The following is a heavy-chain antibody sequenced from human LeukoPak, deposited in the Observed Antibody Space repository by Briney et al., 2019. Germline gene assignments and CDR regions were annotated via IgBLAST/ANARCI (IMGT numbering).Heavy chain of an antibody. CDR1: GDSVSSHKAA. CDR3: AKDVITVFGVVSYYMDV. Sequence: SQTLSLTCGISGDSVSSHKAAWNWIRQSPSRGLEWLGRTYYRSKWYCDYAPSMKSRVSINVDTAKNQFSLQLRSVTPDDTAVHYCAKDVITVFGVVSYYMDVWGNGTTVTVSS. V-gene: IGHV6-1*01. J-gene: IGHJ6*03. CDR2: TYYRSKWYC. D-gene: IGHD3-3*01.